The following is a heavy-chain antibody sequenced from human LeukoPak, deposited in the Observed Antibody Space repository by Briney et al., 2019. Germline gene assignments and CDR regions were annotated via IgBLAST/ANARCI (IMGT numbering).Heavy chain of an antibody. CDR3: ARETMVVTPGAFDI. J-gene: IGHJ3*02. V-gene: IGHV4-34*01. CDR2: INHSGST. Sequence: PGGSLRLSCAASGFTFSSYAMSWVRQPPGKGLEWIGEINHSGSTNYNPSLKSRVTISVDTSKNQFSLKLSSVTAADTAVYYCARETMVVTPGAFDIWGQGTMVTVSS. CDR1: GFTFSSYA. D-gene: IGHD4-23*01.